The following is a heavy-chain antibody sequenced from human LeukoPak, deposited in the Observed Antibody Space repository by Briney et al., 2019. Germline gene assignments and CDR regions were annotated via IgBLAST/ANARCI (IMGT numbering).Heavy chain of an antibody. CDR1: GFTFDDYA. CDR3: AKSIEGSGTYYNSYFDY. J-gene: IGHJ4*02. V-gene: IGHV3-9*01. CDR2: INWNSGTI. Sequence: HPGGSLRLSCAASGFTFDDYAMHWVRQAPGKGLEWVSGINWNSGTIGYADSVKGRFTISRDNAKNSLYLQMNSLRAEDTALYYCAKSIEGSGTYYNSYFDYWGQGTLVTVSS. D-gene: IGHD3-10*01.